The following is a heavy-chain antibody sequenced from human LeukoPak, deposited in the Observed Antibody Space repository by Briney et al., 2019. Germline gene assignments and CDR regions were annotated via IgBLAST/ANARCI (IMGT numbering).Heavy chain of an antibody. Sequence: KSSETLSLSCTVSGGSISFYYCSCNRQPPGKGLEWIGYIYYSGSTNYNPSLKSRVTISVDTSKNQFSLKLSSVTAADTAVYYCARGAVAGTPTLDYCGQGTLVTVSS. CDR2: IYYSGST. J-gene: IGHJ4*02. D-gene: IGHD6-19*01. CDR1: GGSISFYY. V-gene: IGHV4-59*01. CDR3: ARGAVAGTPTLDY.